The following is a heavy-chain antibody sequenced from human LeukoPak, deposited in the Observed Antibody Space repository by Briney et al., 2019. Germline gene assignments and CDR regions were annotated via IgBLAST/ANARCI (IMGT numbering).Heavy chain of an antibody. V-gene: IGHV4-39*07. CDR2: IYYSGST. CDR3: ARANPGYGSGRYYIPGTFDI. J-gene: IGHJ3*02. D-gene: IGHD3-10*01. CDR1: GGSISSSSYY. Sequence: SETLSLTCTVSGGSISSSSYYWGWIRQPPGKGLEWIGSIYYSGSTYYNPSLKSRVTISVDTSKNQFSLKLSSVTAADTAVYYCARANPGYGSGRYYIPGTFDIWGQGTMVTVSS.